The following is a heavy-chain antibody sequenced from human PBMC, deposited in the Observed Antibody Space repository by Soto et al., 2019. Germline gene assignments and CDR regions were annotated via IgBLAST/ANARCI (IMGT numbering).Heavy chain of an antibody. D-gene: IGHD2-2*02. CDR1: GYSFTSYW. V-gene: IGHV5-51*01. Sequence: PGESLKISCKGSGYSFTSYWIGWVRQMPGKCLEWMGIIYPGDSDTRYSPSFQGQVTISADKSISTAYLQWSSLKASDTAMYYCARIKADIVVVPAAIQGGWFDPWGQGTLVTVSS. J-gene: IGHJ5*02. CDR3: ARIKADIVVVPAAIQGGWFDP. CDR2: IYPGDSDT.